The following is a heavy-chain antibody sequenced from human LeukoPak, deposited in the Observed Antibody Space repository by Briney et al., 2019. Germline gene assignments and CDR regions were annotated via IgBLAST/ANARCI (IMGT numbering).Heavy chain of an antibody. D-gene: IGHD2-21*02. V-gene: IGHV3-53*04. Sequence: AGGSLRLSCAASGFTVSSNYMSWVRQAPGKGLEWVSVIYSGGSTYYADSVKGRFTISRHNSKNTLYLQMDSLSAEDTAAYYCAKDLEAYCGGDCYSYSYYGMDVWGQGTTVTVSS. CDR1: GFTVSSNY. J-gene: IGHJ6*02. CDR2: IYSGGST. CDR3: AKDLEAYCGGDCYSYSYYGMDV.